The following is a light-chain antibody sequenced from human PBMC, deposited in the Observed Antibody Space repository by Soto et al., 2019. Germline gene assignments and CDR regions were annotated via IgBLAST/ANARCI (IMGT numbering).Light chain of an antibody. CDR3: QQYGSSPRT. Sequence: DIVLTQSPGTLSLSPGERATLSCRASQAVGSIYLAWYQQKPGQARRLVIHGASNRVSGIPDRFSGSGSGTEFTLTISRLEPEDFAVYYCQQYGSSPRTFGQGTKVEIK. CDR1: QAVGSIY. V-gene: IGKV3-20*01. J-gene: IGKJ1*01. CDR2: GAS.